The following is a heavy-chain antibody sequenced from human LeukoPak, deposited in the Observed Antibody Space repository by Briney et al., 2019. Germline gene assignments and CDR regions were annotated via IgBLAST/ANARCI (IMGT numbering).Heavy chain of an antibody. J-gene: IGHJ5*02. Sequence: ASVKVSCKASGYTFTGYYMHWVRQAPGQGLEWMGWIDPNSGGTNYAQKFQGRVTMTRDTSISTAYMELSRLRSDDTAVYYCARDYYGSGSSPVRFDPWGQGTLVTVSS. CDR1: GYTFTGYY. D-gene: IGHD3-10*01. V-gene: IGHV1-2*02. CDR2: IDPNSGGT. CDR3: ARDYYGSGSSPVRFDP.